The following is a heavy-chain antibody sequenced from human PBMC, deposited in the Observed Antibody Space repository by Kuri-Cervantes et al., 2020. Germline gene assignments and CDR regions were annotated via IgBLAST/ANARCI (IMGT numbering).Heavy chain of an antibody. V-gene: IGHV3-48*02. J-gene: IGHJ4*02. CDR3: ARAFRWAEWELLGLFDY. CDR1: GFTFSSYS. CDR2: ISSSSSTI. Sequence: GESPKTSCAASGFTFSSYSMNWVRQAPGKGLEWVSYISSSSSTIYYADSVKGRFTIYRDNAKNSLYLQMNSLRDEDTAVYYCARAFRWAEWELLGLFDYWGQGTLVTVSS. D-gene: IGHD1-26*01.